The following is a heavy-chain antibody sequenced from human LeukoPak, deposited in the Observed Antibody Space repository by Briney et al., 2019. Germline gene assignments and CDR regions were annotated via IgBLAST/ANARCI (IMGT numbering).Heavy chain of an antibody. D-gene: IGHD6-13*01. J-gene: IGHJ5*02. CDR3: ARDPSSSWYSRRSGNWFDP. Sequence: PGGSLRLSCAASGFTFSSYWMSWVRQAPGKGLEWVSSISSSSSYIYYADSVKGRFTISRDNAKNSLYLQMNSLRAEDTAVYYCARDPSSSWYSRRSGNWFDPWGQGTLVTVSS. CDR1: GFTFSSYW. V-gene: IGHV3-21*01. CDR2: ISSSSSYI.